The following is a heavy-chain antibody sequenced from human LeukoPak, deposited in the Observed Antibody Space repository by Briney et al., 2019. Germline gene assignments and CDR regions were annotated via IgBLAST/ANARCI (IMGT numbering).Heavy chain of an antibody. J-gene: IGHJ6*03. CDR2: INPNSGGT. V-gene: IGHV1-2*02. CDR3: ARAGHSRYYYYMDV. D-gene: IGHD2-15*01. CDR1: GYTFTSYD. Sequence: ASVKVSWKASGYTFTSYDINWVRTAPGQGLEWMGLINPNSGGTNYAQKFQGRVTMTRDTSISTAYMELSRLRSDDTAVYYCARAGHSRYYYYMDVWGKGTTVTVAS.